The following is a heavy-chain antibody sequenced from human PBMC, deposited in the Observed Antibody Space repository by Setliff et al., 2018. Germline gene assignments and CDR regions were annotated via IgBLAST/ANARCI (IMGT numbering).Heavy chain of an antibody. Sequence: GGSLRLSCAASGFTFSSYWMNWVRQAPGKGLEWVANIKQDGTGMYYLDSVKGRFTISRDNEKNSLFLLMNSLRAEDTAVYYCTRSTSGAFDYWGQGALVTVSS. CDR2: IKQDGTGM. CDR3: TRSTSGAFDY. J-gene: IGHJ4*02. V-gene: IGHV3-7*01. D-gene: IGHD2-2*01. CDR1: GFTFSSYW.